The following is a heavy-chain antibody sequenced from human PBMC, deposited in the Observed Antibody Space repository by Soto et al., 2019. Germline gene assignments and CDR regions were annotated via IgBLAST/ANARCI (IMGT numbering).Heavy chain of an antibody. Sequence: PSETLSLTCTVYGVSFSGYYWSWIRQPPGKGLEWIGEINHSGSINYNPSLKSRVSMSVDASKNQFSLKMSSVTVAFSAVFYCAIDSVRNFDYWGQGTLVTVSS. J-gene: IGHJ4*02. CDR2: INHSGSI. CDR3: AIDSVRNFDY. V-gene: IGHV4-34*01. CDR1: GVSFSGYY.